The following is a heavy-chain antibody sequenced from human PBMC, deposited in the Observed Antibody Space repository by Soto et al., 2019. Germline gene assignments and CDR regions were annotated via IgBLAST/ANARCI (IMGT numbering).Heavy chain of an antibody. Sequence: SETLSLTCTVSGGSISSYYWSWIRQPPGKGLEWIGYIYYTGTTTYNPSIKSRVTISVDSSKNQFSLNLTSVSAADTAVYYCARLGGFYQSLDSWGQGTLLTVS. D-gene: IGHD3-22*01. CDR1: GGSISSYY. CDR2: IYYTGTT. J-gene: IGHJ5*01. V-gene: IGHV4-59*08. CDR3: ARLGGFYQSLDS.